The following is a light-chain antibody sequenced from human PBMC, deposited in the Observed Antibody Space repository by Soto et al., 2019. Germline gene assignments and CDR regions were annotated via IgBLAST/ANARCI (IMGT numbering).Light chain of an antibody. Sequence: IQMTQSPSSVSASVGDRVTIACRASQGITSWLAWYQHIPGSSPSLLIHGASSLQSGVPSRFSGSGSGTKFTLTITSLQPEDFATYYCQQPDSFPWTFGQGTKVEIK. CDR2: GAS. CDR1: QGITSW. V-gene: IGKV1-12*01. J-gene: IGKJ1*01. CDR3: QQPDSFPWT.